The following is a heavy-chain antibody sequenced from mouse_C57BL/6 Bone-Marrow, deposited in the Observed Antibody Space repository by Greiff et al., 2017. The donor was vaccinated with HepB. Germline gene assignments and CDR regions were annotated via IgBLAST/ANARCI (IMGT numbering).Heavy chain of an antibody. D-gene: IGHD2-4*01. V-gene: IGHV1-15*01. Sequence: QVQLKQSGAELVRPGASVTLSCKASGYTFTDYEMHWVKQTPVHGLEWIGAIDPETGGTAYNQKFKGKAILTADKSSSTAYMELRSLTSEDSAVYYCTSGVDYDYDWYFDVWGTGTTVTVSS. J-gene: IGHJ1*03. CDR2: IDPETGGT. CDR3: TSGVDYDYDWYFDV. CDR1: GYTFTDYE.